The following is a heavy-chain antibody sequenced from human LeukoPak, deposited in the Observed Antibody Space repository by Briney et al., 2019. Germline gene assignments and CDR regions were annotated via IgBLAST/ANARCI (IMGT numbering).Heavy chain of an antibody. D-gene: IGHD6-19*01. CDR1: GLTFSSYA. CDR3: AKDDAVAGSSDY. CDR2: ISGSGGST. Sequence: GGSLRLSCAASGLTFSSYAMSWVRQAPGKGLEWVSAISGSGGSTYYADTVKGRFTISRDNSKNTLYLQMNSLRAEDTAVYYCAKDDAVAGSSDYWGQGTLVTVSS. J-gene: IGHJ4*02. V-gene: IGHV3-23*01.